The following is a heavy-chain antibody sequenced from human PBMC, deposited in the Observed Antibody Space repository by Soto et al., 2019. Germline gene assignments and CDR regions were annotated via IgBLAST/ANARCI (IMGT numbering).Heavy chain of an antibody. V-gene: IGHV3-21*01. CDR3: ASGAPTSIAAVLNWFDP. CDR1: GFTFSSYS. D-gene: IGHD6-13*01. J-gene: IGHJ5*02. Sequence: GWSLRLSCAASGFTFSSYSMNLVRQAPGKGLEWVSSISSSSSYIYYADSVKGRFTISRDNAKNSLYLQMNSLRAEDTAVYYCASGAPTSIAAVLNWFDPWGKGTLVPVSS. CDR2: ISSSSSYI.